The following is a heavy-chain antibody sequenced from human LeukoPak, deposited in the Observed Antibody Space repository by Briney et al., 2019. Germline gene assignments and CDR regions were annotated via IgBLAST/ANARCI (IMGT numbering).Heavy chain of an antibody. CDR1: GGTFSSYA. J-gene: IGHJ4*02. CDR2: IIPIVGIA. Sequence: SVQVSCKASGGTFSSYAISWVRQAPGQGLEWMGRIIPIVGIANYAQKFEGRVTITADKSTSTAYMELSSLRSEETAVYYCARWGLRGWYRGDYFDYWGQGTLVTVSS. V-gene: IGHV1-69*04. CDR3: ARWGLRGWYRGDYFDY. D-gene: IGHD6-19*01.